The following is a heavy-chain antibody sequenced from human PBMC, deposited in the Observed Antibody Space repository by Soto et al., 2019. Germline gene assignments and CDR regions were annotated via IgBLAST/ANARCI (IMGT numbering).Heavy chain of an antibody. CDR3: ARTSDSSSSHYYYYGMDV. Sequence: GESLRISCKGSGYSFTSYWIGWVRQIPGPVLEWMGIIYPGNSDTRYSPSFQGQVTISADKSISTAYLQWSSLKASDTAMYYCARTSDSSSSHYYYYGMDVWGQGTTVTVSS. CDR1: GYSFTSYW. J-gene: IGHJ6*02. V-gene: IGHV5-51*01. D-gene: IGHD6-6*01. CDR2: IYPGNSDT.